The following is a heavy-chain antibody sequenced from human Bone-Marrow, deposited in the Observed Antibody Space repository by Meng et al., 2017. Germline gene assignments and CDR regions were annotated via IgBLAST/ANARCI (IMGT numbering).Heavy chain of an antibody. CDR2: INIDGSST. Sequence: EVQPVETGGGLVQPGGSLSLSCVASGFKLSSYWMHWVRQAPGKGLVWVSRINIDGSSTIYADSVEGRFTISRDNAKNTLYLQMNSLRVDDTAVYYCAQLGTTDYWGQGALVTVSS. CDR1: GFKLSSYW. CDR3: AQLGTTDY. D-gene: IGHD6-13*01. V-gene: IGHV3-74*01. J-gene: IGHJ4*02.